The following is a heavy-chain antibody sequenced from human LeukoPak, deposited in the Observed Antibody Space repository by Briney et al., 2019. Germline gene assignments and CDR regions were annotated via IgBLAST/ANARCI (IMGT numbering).Heavy chain of an antibody. CDR1: GYTFTSYY. J-gene: IGHJ4*02. CDR3: ARDRWGQGDSSGYYYFPFSLGSDY. CDR2: INPSSGST. D-gene: IGHD3-22*01. V-gene: IGHV1-46*01. Sequence: ASVKVSCKASGYTFTSYYIHWVRQAPGQGLEWMGIINPSSGSTNYAQKFQGRVTMTRDTSPSTVYMELSSLRSEDTAVYYCARDRWGQGDSSGYYYFPFSLGSDYWGQGTLVTVSS.